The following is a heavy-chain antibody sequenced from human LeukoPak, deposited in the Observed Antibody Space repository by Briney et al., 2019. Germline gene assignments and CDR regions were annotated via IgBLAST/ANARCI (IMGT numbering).Heavy chain of an antibody. CDR1: GGSISSYY. CDR3: ARGGAAAHTYL. Sequence: SETLSLTCTVSGGSISSYYWNWIRQPPGKGLGWIGYIYYSGSTNYNPSLKSRVTISVDTSKNQFSLKLTSVTAADTAVYYCARGGAAAHTYLWGQGTLVTVSS. V-gene: IGHV4-59*01. J-gene: IGHJ5*02. D-gene: IGHD6-13*01. CDR2: IYYSGST.